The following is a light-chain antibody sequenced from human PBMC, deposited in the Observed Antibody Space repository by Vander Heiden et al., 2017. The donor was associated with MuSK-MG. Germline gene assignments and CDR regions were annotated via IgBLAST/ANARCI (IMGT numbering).Light chain of an antibody. CDR1: QNIGFW. V-gene: IGKV1-5*03. J-gene: IGKJ3*01. CDR2: QAS. Sequence: DIQMTQSPSTLSASLGDRATLTCRASQNIGFWLAWYQQKPGKAPKLLIYQASSLESGVPSRFSGSGSGTEFTLTISSLQPDDFATYYCQQYNGYSIFTFGPGTKVDIK. CDR3: QQYNGYSIFT.